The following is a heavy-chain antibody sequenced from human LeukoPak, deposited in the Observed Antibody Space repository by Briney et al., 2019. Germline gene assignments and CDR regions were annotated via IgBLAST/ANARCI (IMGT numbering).Heavy chain of an antibody. Sequence: GESLKLSCKGSGYSFPNYWIGWVRQMPGKGLECMGIIYPGDSDARYSPSFQGQVTISADKSITTAYLQWSSLKASDTAMYYCAVGTGYYFDLWGQGTLVTVSS. CDR1: GYSFPNYW. CDR3: AVGTGYYFDL. V-gene: IGHV5-51*01. J-gene: IGHJ4*02. CDR2: IYPGDSDA. D-gene: IGHD3/OR15-3a*01.